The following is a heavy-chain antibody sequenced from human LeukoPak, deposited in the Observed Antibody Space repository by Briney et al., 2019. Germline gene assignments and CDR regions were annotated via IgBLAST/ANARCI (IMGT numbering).Heavy chain of an antibody. D-gene: IGHD3-9*01. CDR3: ARHEAYYDILTGYLRV. CDR1: GGSISSGGYY. J-gene: IGHJ4*02. Sequence: SETLSLTCTVSGGSISSGGYYWSWIRQPPGKGLEWIGYSYYSGSTNYNPSLKSRVTISVDTSKNQFSLKLSSVTAADTAVYYCARHEAYYDILTGYLRVWGQGTLVTVSS. CDR2: SYYSGST. V-gene: IGHV4-61*08.